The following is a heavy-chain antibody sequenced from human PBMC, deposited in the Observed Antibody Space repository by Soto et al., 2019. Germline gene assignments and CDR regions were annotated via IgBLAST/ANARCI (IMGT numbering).Heavy chain of an antibody. CDR1: GFTFSNHA. Sequence: QVQLVESGGGVVLPGGSLSLSCSASGFTFSNHAMHWVRQAPGKGLQWVAFTSHDGTNKDYADSVKGRFTISRDNSGNPLYRQMNSLTPEDTAVYYCARSVEEPLIRPGFDPWGQGTLVTVSS. CDR2: TSHDGTNK. CDR3: ARSVEEPLIRPGFDP. V-gene: IGHV3-30*04. J-gene: IGHJ5*02. D-gene: IGHD1-26*01.